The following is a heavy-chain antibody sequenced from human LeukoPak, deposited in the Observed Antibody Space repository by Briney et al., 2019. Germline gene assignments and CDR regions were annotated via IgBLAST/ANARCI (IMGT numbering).Heavy chain of an antibody. V-gene: IGHV3-9*03. CDR1: GFTFDDYA. D-gene: IGHD6-19*01. CDR3: AKSESSGWPIDAFDI. CDR2: ISWNSCSI. Sequence: PGGSLRLSCAASGFTFDDYAMHWVRHAPGKGLEWVSGISWNSCSIGYADSVKGRFTISRDNAKNSLYLQMNSLRAEDMALYYCAKSESSGWPIDAFDIWGQGKMVNVSS. J-gene: IGHJ3*02.